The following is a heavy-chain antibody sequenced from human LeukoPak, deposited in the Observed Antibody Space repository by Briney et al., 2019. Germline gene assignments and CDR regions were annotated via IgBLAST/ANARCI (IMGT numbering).Heavy chain of an antibody. CDR3: AALNIATRPWCFDY. CDR1: GGSISSYF. CDR2: IYSIGNT. D-gene: IGHD6-6*01. Sequence: SETLSLTRTVSGGSISSYFWSWIRQPPGKGLQWIGYIYSIGNTNYNPSLKSRVTISVDTSKNQFSLKLSSVTAADTAVYYCAALNIATRPWCFDYWGQGTLVTVSS. V-gene: IGHV4-59*01. J-gene: IGHJ4*02.